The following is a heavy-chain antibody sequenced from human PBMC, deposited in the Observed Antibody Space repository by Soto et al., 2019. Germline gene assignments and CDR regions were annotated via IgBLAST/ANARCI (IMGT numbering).Heavy chain of an antibody. V-gene: IGHV1-2*04. CDR3: VRRVETGAYGMDV. Sequence: QVQLVQSGAEVKKPGASVKVSCKASGYTFTGYYMHWVRQAPGQGLEGMGWINPNSGGTNYAQKFQGWVTMTRDTSISTAYMELSRLRSDDTAVYYCVRRVETGAYGMDVWGQGTTVTVSS. J-gene: IGHJ6*02. CDR1: GYTFTGYY. CDR2: INPNSGGT. D-gene: IGHD7-27*01.